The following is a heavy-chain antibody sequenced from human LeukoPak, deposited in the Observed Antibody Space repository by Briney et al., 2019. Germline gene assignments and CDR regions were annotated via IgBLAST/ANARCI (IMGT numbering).Heavy chain of an antibody. Sequence: GGSLRLSCAASGFMFNNFQMNWVRQAPGKGLEGVANIKQDGSKKYYVDSVKSRFTISRDNARNSLYLQMNSLRGEDTAVYYCTTLIDGRGSDCWGQGTLVTVSS. D-gene: IGHD2-15*01. J-gene: IGHJ4*02. V-gene: IGHV3-7*01. CDR1: GFMFNNFQ. CDR3: TTLIDGRGSDC. CDR2: IKQDGSKK.